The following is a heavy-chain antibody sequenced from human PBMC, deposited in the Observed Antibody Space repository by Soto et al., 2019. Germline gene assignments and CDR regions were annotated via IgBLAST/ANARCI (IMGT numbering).Heavy chain of an antibody. CDR1: GGTFNNYP. D-gene: IGHD3-16*01. CDR3: ARMATFGSLNWFDP. V-gene: IGHV1-8*01. J-gene: IGHJ5*02. Sequence: GASVKVSCKASGGTFNNYPITWVRQAPGEGLEWMGWMNPGSGDTGYAQKFQGRVTMTRDISIATAYMELSSLRSDDTAIYYCARMATFGSLNWFDPWGQGTLVTVSS. CDR2: MNPGSGDT.